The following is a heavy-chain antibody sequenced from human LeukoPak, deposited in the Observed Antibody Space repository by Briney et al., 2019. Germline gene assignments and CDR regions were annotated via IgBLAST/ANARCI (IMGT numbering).Heavy chain of an antibody. J-gene: IGHJ4*02. CDR3: ARDGLTDSSGYTVIDN. CDR2: IWYDGSNK. V-gene: IGHV3-33*01. Sequence: GGSLRLSCAASGFTFSSYGMHWVRQAPGKGPEWVAVIWYDGSNKYYSDSVKGRFTISRDNSNNTLYLEMNSLRAEDTAVYYCARDGLTDSSGYTVIDNWGQGTLVTVSS. CDR1: GFTFSSYG. D-gene: IGHD3-22*01.